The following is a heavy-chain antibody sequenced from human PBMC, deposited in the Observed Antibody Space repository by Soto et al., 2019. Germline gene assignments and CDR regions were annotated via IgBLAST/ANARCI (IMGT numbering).Heavy chain of an antibody. V-gene: IGHV4-59*01. CDR1: GASISGYY. D-gene: IGHD1-1*01. CDR3: ARWVSTTSSGPFLDH. J-gene: IGHJ4*02. Sequence: SVTLCVTCTVAGASISGYYGSWIRQQPGDGLEWIGYIYYSGSTNYNPSLKSRLTISLDTSKNQFSLKLSSVTAADTAVYYCARWVSTTSSGPFLDHWGQGTPVTVSS. CDR2: IYYSGST.